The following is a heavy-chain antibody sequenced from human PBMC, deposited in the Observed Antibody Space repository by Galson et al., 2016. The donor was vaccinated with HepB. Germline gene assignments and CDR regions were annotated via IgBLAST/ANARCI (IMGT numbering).Heavy chain of an antibody. J-gene: IGHJ5*02. CDR2: ISGRGDTT. Sequence: SLRLSCAASGFTFRNYGMSWVRQAPGKGLEWVSGISGRGDTTYSADPVKGRFTISRDNAKNTLYLQMNSLRAEDTAVYFCVRDHSVVPTTAYNWFDPWGRGTLVTVSS. CDR3: VRDHSVVPTTAYNWFDP. CDR1: GFTFRNYG. D-gene: IGHD4-23*01. V-gene: IGHV3-23*01.